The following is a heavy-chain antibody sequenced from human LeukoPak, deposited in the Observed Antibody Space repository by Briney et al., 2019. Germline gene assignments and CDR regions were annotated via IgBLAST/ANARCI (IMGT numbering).Heavy chain of an antibody. D-gene: IGHD3-3*01. J-gene: IGHJ5*02. CDR3: ARGSIFGVPSPLFDP. CDR1: NYIFTGFY. V-gene: IGHV1-2*02. Sequence: ASVKVSCKASNYIFTGFYMHWVRQAPGQGLEWMGWINPDAGGTHYAQKFQDRVTMTRDTSITTVYMELSSLRSDDTAVYYCARGSIFGVPSPLFDPWGQGTLVTVSS. CDR2: INPDAGGT.